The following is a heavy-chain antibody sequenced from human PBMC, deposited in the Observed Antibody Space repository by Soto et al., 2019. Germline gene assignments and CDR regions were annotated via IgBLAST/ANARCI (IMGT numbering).Heavy chain of an antibody. Sequence: ASVKVSCKASGYTFTSYGISWVRQAPGQGLEWMGWISAYNGNTNYAQKLQGRVTMTTDTSTSTAYMELRSLRSDDTAVYYCARGKYCSSTSSYLGCWFDPWGQGTLVTAPQ. CDR1: GYTFTSYG. J-gene: IGHJ5*02. CDR3: ARGKYCSSTSSYLGCWFDP. D-gene: IGHD2-2*01. V-gene: IGHV1-18*01. CDR2: ISAYNGNT.